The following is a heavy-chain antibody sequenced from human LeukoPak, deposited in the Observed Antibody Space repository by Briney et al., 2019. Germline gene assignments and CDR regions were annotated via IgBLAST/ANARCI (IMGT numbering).Heavy chain of an antibody. V-gene: IGHV3-72*01. CDR2: SRNKPNSYTT. J-gene: IGHJ4*02. D-gene: IGHD4-17*01. Sequence: GGSLRLSCAASGFTFSDHYVDWVRQAPGKGLEWVGRSRNKPNSYTTLYAASVKGRFTISRDDSKNSVYLQMSSLKTEDTAVYYCTRDLLMTTVDYWGQGTLVTVPS. CDR3: TRDLLMTTVDY. CDR1: GFTFSDHY.